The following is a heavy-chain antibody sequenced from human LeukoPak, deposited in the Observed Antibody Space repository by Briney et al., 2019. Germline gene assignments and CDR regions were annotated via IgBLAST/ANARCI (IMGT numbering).Heavy chain of an antibody. D-gene: IGHD3-10*01. J-gene: IGHJ4*02. CDR1: GGPIINHY. Sequence: PSETLSLTCIVSGGPIINHYWSWIRQPPGKGLEWIGYIYDSGRTNYNPSLKSRVTISMDTSKNQFSLKLSSVTAADTAVYYCAGWFYYGSGRRQFDYWGQGTLVTVSS. CDR2: IYDSGRT. V-gene: IGHV4-59*08. CDR3: AGWFYYGSGRRQFDY.